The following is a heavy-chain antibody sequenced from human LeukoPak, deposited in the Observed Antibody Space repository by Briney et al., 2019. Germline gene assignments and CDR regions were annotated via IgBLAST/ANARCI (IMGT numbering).Heavy chain of an antibody. V-gene: IGHV3-30-3*01. J-gene: IGHJ3*02. CDR2: ISYDGSNK. CDR3: ARDYRDAFDI. CDR1: GFTFSSYA. Sequence: GGSLRLSCAASGFTFSSYAMHWVRQAPGKGLEWVAVISYDGSNKYYADSVKGRFTISRDNSKNTLYLQMNSLRAEDTAVYYCARDYRDAFDIWGQGTMVTVSS.